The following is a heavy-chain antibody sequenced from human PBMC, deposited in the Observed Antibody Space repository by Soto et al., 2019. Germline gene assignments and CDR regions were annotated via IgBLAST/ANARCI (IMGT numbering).Heavy chain of an antibody. D-gene: IGHD4-17*01. Sequence: GGSLRLSCSASGFTFSSYAMHWVRQAPGKGLEYVSAISSNGGSTYYADSVKGRFTIPRDNSKNTLYLQMSSLRAEDTAVYYCVKPVTTELNYFDYWGQGTLLTVSS. V-gene: IGHV3-64D*06. CDR1: GFTFSSYA. J-gene: IGHJ4*02. CDR3: VKPVTTELNYFDY. CDR2: ISSNGGST.